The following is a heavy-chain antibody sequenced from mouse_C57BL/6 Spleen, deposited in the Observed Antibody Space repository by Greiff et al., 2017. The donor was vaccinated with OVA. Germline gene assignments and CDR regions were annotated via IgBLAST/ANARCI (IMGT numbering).Heavy chain of an antibody. D-gene: IGHD4-1*01. CDR3: ARALTGYYFDY. CDR2: IYPGDGDT. CDR1: GYAFSSSW. V-gene: IGHV1-82*01. Sequence: QVQLQQSGPELVKPGASVKISCKASGYAFSSSWMNWVQQRPGKGLEWIGRIYPGDGDTNYNGKFKGKATLTADKSSSTAYMQLSSLTSEDSAVYFCARALTGYYFDYWGQGTTLTVSS. J-gene: IGHJ2*01.